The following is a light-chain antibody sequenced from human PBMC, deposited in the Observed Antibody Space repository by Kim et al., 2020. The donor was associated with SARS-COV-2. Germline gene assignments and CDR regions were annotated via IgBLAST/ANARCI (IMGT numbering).Light chain of an antibody. CDR3: NSRDTSGYLPHVV. V-gene: IGLV3-19*01. Sequence: SSELTQDPAVSVALGQTVRITCQGDSLRSYYASWYQQKPGQAPVLVIYGKNNRPSGIPDRFSGSSSGNTASLTITGAQAEDDADYYCNSRDTSGYLPHVVFGGGTQLTVL. CDR1: SLRSYY. CDR2: GKN. J-gene: IGLJ2*01.